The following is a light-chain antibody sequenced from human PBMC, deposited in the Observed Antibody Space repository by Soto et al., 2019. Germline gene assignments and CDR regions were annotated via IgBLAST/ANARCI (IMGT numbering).Light chain of an antibody. CDR1: QSVRSNS. CDR2: GAS. J-gene: IGKJ1*01. V-gene: IGKV3-20*01. Sequence: EIVLTQSPGTLSLSPGERVTLSCRASQSVRSNSLAWYQQTPGQAPRLLIYGASSRATGIPDRFSGNGSGTDFTLTISRLEPADFAVYYCQQYGSSPGTFGQGTQVEIK. CDR3: QQYGSSPGT.